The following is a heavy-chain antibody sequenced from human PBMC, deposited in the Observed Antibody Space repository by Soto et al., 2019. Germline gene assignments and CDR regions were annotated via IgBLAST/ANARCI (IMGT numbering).Heavy chain of an antibody. D-gene: IGHD5-18*01. CDR3: ARVWRGATARHYFDY. V-gene: IGHV4-30-2*01. CDR2: IYHSGST. CDR1: GGSISSGGYS. J-gene: IGHJ4*02. Sequence: QLQLQESCSGLVKPSQTLSLTCAVSGGSISSGGYSWSWIRQPPWKALEWIVYIYHSGSTYYNPSLRSRGTISVDRSKNQFSLKLSSVTAADTAVYSCARVWRGATARHYFDYWGQGTLVIVSS.